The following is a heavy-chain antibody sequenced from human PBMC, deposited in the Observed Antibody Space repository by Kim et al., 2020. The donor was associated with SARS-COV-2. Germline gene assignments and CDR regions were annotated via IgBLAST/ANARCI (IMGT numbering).Heavy chain of an antibody. CDR3: AKDATLSGWYVAEYFQH. CDR2: ISGSGGST. Sequence: GGSLRLSCAASGFTFSSYAMSWVRQAPGKGLEWASAISGSGGSTYYADSVKGRFTISRDNSKNTLYLQMNSLRAEDTAVYYCAKDATLSGWYVAEYFQHWGQGTLVTVSS. D-gene: IGHD6-19*01. V-gene: IGHV3-23*01. J-gene: IGHJ1*01. CDR1: GFTFSSYA.